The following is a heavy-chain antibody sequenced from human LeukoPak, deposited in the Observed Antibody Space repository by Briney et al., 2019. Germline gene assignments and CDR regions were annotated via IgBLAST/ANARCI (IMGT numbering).Heavy chain of an antibody. CDR2: ISGSGGST. J-gene: IGHJ3*02. CDR3: ATNWALDLVDAFDI. V-gene: IGHV3-23*01. D-gene: IGHD2-8*02. CDR1: GFTVCSNY. Sequence: GGSLRLSCAASGFTVCSNYMSWVRQAPGKGLEWVSAISGSGGSTYYADSVKGRFTISRDNSKNTLYLQMNSLRAEDTAVYYCATNWALDLVDAFDIWGQGTMVTVSS.